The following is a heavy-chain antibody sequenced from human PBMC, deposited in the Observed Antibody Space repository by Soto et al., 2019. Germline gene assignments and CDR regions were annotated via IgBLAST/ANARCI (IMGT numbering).Heavy chain of an antibody. J-gene: IGHJ4*02. CDR3: TRDMGQYDSSGYGTDY. V-gene: IGHV3-49*04. CDR2: IRSKAYGGTT. D-gene: IGHD3-22*01. Sequence: GGTLRLSCTASGFTFGDYAMSWVRQAPGKGLEWVGFIRSKAYGGTTEYAASVKGRFTISRDDSKSIAYLQMNSLKTEDTAVYYCTRDMGQYDSSGYGTDYWGQGTLVTVSS. CDR1: GFTFGDYA.